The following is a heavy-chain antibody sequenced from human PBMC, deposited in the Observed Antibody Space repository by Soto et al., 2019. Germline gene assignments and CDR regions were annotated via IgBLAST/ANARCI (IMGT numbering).Heavy chain of an antibody. D-gene: IGHD3-10*01. CDR2: IFPDDSDT. CDR1: GYSFSTSW. J-gene: IGHJ4*02. V-gene: IGHV5-51*01. Sequence: LGESLKISCKGSGYSFSTSWIGWVRQMPGKGLEWIGIIFPDDSDTRYSPSFQGQVTISVDKSINTAYLQWSGLKASDTAMYYCARHPYYWYANSNYNYRFDYWGQGTLVTVSS. CDR3: ARHPYYWYANSNYNYRFDY.